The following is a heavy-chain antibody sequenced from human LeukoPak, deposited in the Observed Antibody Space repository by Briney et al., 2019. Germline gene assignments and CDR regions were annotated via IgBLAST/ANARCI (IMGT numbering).Heavy chain of an antibody. Sequence: SETLSLTCAVSGGSIGNINWWSWVRQPPGKGLEWIGEIFQGGFTNYNPALKSRVTISVDKSETQISLKMSSVTAADTAMYYCARGSNSVAYWGQGTLVTVSS. CDR3: ARGSNSVAY. CDR2: IFQGGFT. J-gene: IGHJ4*02. CDR1: GGSIGNINW. V-gene: IGHV4-4*02. D-gene: IGHD4-23*01.